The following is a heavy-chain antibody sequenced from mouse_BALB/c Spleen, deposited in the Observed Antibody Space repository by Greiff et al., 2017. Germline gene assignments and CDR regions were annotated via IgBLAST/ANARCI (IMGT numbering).Heavy chain of an antibody. J-gene: IGHJ3*01. V-gene: IGHV5-6*01. CDR3: ARQRGYGYDREAWFAY. CDR1: GFTFSSYG. D-gene: IGHD2-2*01. Sequence: EVQRVESGGDLVKPGGSLKLSCAASGFTFSSYGMSWVRQTPDKRLEWVATISSGGSYTYYPDSVKGRFTISRDNAKNTLYLQMSSLKSEDTAMYYCARQRGYGYDREAWFAYWGQGTLVTVSA. CDR2: ISSGGSYT.